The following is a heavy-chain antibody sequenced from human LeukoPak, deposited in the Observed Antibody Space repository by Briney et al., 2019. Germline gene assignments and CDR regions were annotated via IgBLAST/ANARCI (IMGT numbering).Heavy chain of an antibody. V-gene: IGHV4-59*01. J-gene: IGHJ4*02. Sequence: PSETLSLTCTVSGDSISSYYWSWIRQPPGRGLEWIGYIYYTGSTNYNPSLKSRVTISVDTSKNQFSLKLTSVTAADTAVYYCASTVITRRLNFDYWGQGTLVTVSS. CDR1: GDSISSYY. CDR3: ASTVITRRLNFDY. D-gene: IGHD4-11*01. CDR2: IYYTGST.